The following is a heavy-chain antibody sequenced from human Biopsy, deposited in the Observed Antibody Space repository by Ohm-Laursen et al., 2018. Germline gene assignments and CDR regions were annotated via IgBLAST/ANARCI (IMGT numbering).Heavy chain of an antibody. Sequence: ASVKVSCKASGYTFTSYGISWVRQAPGQGLEWMGWINTYNGNTNYAQNLQGRVTMTTDTSTSTAYMELRSLRSDDTAVYYCARERGGYKRTDYGGQGTLVTVSS. D-gene: IGHD5-24*01. CDR3: ARERGGYKRTDY. V-gene: IGHV1-18*01. CDR2: INTYNGNT. CDR1: GYTFTSYG. J-gene: IGHJ4*02.